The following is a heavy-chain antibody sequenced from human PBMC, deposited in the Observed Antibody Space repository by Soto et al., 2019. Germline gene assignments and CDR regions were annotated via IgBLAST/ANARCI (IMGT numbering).Heavy chain of an antibody. CDR3: ASVYYYLMRGYVRTFDY. D-gene: IGHD3-10*01. CDR2: MNPNSGNT. J-gene: IGHJ4*02. CDR1: GYTFTSYD. Sequence: ASVKVSCKASGYTFTSYDINWVRQAPGQGLEWMGWMNPNSGNTGCAQKFQGRVTMTRNTSISTAYMELSSLRPEATAVYYCASVYYYLMRGYVRTFDYWGQATLVTVSS. V-gene: IGHV1-8*01.